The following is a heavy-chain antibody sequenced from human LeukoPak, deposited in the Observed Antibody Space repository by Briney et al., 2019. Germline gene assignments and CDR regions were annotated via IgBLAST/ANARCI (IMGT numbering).Heavy chain of an antibody. V-gene: IGHV3-48*01. D-gene: IGHD2-15*01. J-gene: IGHJ4*02. Sequence: PGGSLRLPCAASGFTFSSYSMNWVRQAPGKGLEWVSYISSSSSTIYYADSVKGRFTISRDNAKNSLYLQMNSLRAEDTAVYYCARGTPGYCSGGSCYPSWGQGTLVTVSS. CDR1: GFTFSSYS. CDR2: ISSSSSTI. CDR3: ARGTPGYCSGGSCYPS.